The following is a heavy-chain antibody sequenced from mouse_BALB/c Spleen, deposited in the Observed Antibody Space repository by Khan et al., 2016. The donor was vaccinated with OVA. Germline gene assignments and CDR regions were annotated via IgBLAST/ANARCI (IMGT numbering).Heavy chain of an antibody. J-gene: IGHJ4*01. CDR2: ISYSGSP. Sequence: EVQLQESGPGLVKPSQSLSLTCTVTGYSITSDYAWNWIRQFPGNKLEWMGYISYSGSPNYNPYLKSRISITRDTSKNQFFLQLNSVTTEDTATYYCARDGARYNYAMDYWGQGTSVTVSS. CDR3: ARDGARYNYAMDY. D-gene: IGHD1-1*02. V-gene: IGHV3-2*02. CDR1: GYSITSDYA.